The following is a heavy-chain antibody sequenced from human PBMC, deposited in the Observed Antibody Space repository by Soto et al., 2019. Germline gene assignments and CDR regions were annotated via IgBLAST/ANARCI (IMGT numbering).Heavy chain of an antibody. CDR3: ARDAVGATIEALYYFDY. D-gene: IGHD1-26*01. J-gene: IGHJ4*02. CDR1: GYTFTGYY. CDR2: INPNSGGT. V-gene: IGHV1-2*04. Sequence: ASVKVSCKASGYTFTGYYMHWVRQAPGQGLEWMGWINPNSGGTNYAQKFQGWVTMTRDTSISTAYMELSRLRSDDTAVYYCARDAVGATIEALYYFDYWGQGTLVTVSS.